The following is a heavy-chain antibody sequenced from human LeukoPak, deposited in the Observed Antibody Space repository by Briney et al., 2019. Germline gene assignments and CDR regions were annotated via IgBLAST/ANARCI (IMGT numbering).Heavy chain of an antibody. D-gene: IGHD6-13*01. CDR3: AREDVAAAGPFYYYYYTDV. Sequence: GGSLRLSCAASGFTFSDYYMSWIRQAPGKGLEWVSYISSSGSTIYYADSVKGRFTISRDNAKNPLYLQMNSLRAEDTAVYYCAREDVAAAGPFYYYYYTDVWGKGTTVTVSS. CDR2: ISSSGSTI. J-gene: IGHJ6*03. V-gene: IGHV3-11*01. CDR1: GFTFSDYY.